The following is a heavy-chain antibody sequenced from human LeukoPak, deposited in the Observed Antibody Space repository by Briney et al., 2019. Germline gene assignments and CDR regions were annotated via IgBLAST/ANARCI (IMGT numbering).Heavy chain of an antibody. J-gene: IGHJ4*02. CDR2: ISSSSNYI. D-gene: IGHD5-24*01. V-gene: IGHV3-21*01. CDR1: GFTFSSYA. Sequence: PGGSLRLSCAAPGFTFSSYAMSWVRQAPGKGLEWVSSISSSSNYIYYADSVKGRFTISRDNAKNSLYLQMNSLRAEDTAVYFCAREMAAGTFDYWGQGALVTVSS. CDR3: AREMAAGTFDY.